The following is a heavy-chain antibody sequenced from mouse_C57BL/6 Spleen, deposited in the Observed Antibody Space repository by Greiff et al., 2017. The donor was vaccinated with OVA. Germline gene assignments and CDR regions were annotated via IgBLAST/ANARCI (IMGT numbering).Heavy chain of an antibody. CDR1: GYTFTSYW. CDR3: AKGAYGISSWFAY. CDR2: IDPSDSYT. D-gene: IGHD1-1*01. J-gene: IGHJ3*01. Sequence: VQLQQPGAELVKPGASVKLSCKASGYTFTSYWMQWVKQRPGQGLEWIGEIDPSDSYTNYNQKFKGKATLTVDTSSSTAYMQLSSLTSEDSAVYFCAKGAYGISSWFAYWGQGTLVTVSA. V-gene: IGHV1-50*01.